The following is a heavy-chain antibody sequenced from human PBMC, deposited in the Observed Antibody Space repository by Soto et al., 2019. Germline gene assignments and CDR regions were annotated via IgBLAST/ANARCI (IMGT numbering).Heavy chain of an antibody. J-gene: IGHJ4*02. D-gene: IGHD4-4*01. CDR1: GFTFNNYA. V-gene: IGHV3-23*01. Sequence: GGSLRLSCAASGFTFNNYAMNWVRQAPGKGLEWVATISGTGGSTYYADSVKGRFTISRDNSKNTLYLQMNSLRAEDTAVYYCAKDLNSNSHVGFDYWGQGTLVTVSS. CDR2: ISGTGGST. CDR3: AKDLNSNSHVGFDY.